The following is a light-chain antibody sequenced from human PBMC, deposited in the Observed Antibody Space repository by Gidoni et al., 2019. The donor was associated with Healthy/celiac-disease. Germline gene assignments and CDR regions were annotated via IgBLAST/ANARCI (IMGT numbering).Light chain of an antibody. J-gene: IGKJ2*01. CDR2: AAS. V-gene: IGKV1-39*01. CDR3: QQSYSTPYT. CDR1: QSISSY. Sequence: DIQMTQSPSSLSASVGDRVTITCRASQSISSYLNWYQQKPGKAPKLLIYAASSLQSGVPSRFSGIGSGTDVTLTISSLQPEDFATYYFQQSYSTPYTFGQGTKLEIK.